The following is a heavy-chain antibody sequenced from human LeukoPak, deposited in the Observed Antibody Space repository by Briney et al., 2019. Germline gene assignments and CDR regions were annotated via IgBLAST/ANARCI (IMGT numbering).Heavy chain of an antibody. CDR3: ASEYSSSYYY. J-gene: IGHJ4*02. V-gene: IGHV3-21*01. Sequence: GGSLRLSCAASGFTFGSYSMNWVRQAPGKGLEWVSSISSSSSYIYYADSVKGRFTISRDNAKNSLYLQMNSLRAEDTAVYYCASEYSSSYYYWGQGTLVTVSS. CDR1: GFTFGSYS. CDR2: ISSSSSYI. D-gene: IGHD6-6*01.